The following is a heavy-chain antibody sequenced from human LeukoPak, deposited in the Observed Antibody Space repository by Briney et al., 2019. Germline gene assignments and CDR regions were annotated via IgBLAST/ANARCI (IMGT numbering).Heavy chain of an antibody. J-gene: IGHJ4*02. CDR1: GGTFSSYA. CDR3: ARDTHPGGDGYNY. CDR2: IIPILGIA. D-gene: IGHD5-24*01. Sequence: SVKVSCKASGGTFSSYAISWVRQAPGQGLEWMGRIIPILGIANYAQKFQGRVTITADKSTSTAYMELSSLRSEDTAAYYCARDTHPGGDGYNYWGQGTLVTVSS. V-gene: IGHV1-69*04.